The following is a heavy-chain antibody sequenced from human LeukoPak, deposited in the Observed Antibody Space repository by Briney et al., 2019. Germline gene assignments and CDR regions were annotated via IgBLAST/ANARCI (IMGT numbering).Heavy chain of an antibody. V-gene: IGHV1-69*05. Sequence: SVKVSCKASGGTFISYAISWVRQAPGQGLEWMGRIIPIFGTANYAQKFQGRVTITTDESTSTAYMELSSLRSEDTAVYYCARDRGTAGAFDIWGQGTMVTVSS. D-gene: IGHD6-13*01. CDR3: ARDRGTAGAFDI. CDR2: IIPIFGTA. J-gene: IGHJ3*02. CDR1: GGTFISYA.